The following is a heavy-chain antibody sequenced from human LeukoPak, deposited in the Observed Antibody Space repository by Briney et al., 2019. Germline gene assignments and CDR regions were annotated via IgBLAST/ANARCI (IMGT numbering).Heavy chain of an antibody. CDR3: ARVRADDY. V-gene: IGHV3-23*01. Sequence: GSLRLSCAASGLTFSSHAMSWVRQVPGKGLEWVSAISGSGGSTYYADSVKGRFTISRDNAKNSLYLQMNSLRAEDTAVYYCARVRADDYWGQGTLVTVSS. CDR2: ISGSGGST. J-gene: IGHJ4*02. CDR1: GLTFSSHA.